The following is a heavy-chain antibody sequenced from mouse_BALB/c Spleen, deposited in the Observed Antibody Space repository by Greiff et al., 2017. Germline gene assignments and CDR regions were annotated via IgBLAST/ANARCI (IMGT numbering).Heavy chain of an antibody. V-gene: IGHV5-9-4*01. Sequence: FTISRDNAKNTLYLEMSSLRSEDTAMYYCARDGGYAMDYWGQGTSVTVSS. J-gene: IGHJ4*01. CDR3: ARDGGYAMDY.